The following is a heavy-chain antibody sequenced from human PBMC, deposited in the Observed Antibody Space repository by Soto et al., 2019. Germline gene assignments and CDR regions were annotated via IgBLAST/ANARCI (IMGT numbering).Heavy chain of an antibody. Sequence: DVELLESGGGLGQPGGPRRPSWAASGFTFSSLGMSWVRQAPGEGLEWVAAISARGGSTNYADSVEGRFAISRDDSKDTMYFRMKRLRAEDTAVYYCAKDRGIYYGSGSYYIWGRGTLVTVSS. CDR3: AKDRGIYYGSGSYYI. CDR1: GFTFSSLG. V-gene: IGHV3-23*01. J-gene: IGHJ3*02. D-gene: IGHD3-10*01. CDR2: ISARGGST.